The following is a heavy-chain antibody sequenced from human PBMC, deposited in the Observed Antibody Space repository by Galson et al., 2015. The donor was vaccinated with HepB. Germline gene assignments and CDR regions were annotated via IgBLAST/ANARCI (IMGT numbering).Heavy chain of an antibody. D-gene: IGHD2-21*01. V-gene: IGHV3-48*01. Sequence: SLRLSCAVSGFPFSSFDMNWVRQAPGKGLEWVSYIKSVGSPIYYADSVKGRFTISRDNAKNSLYLQMNSLRAEDTAVYYCARDLFDKAVDYWGQGTLVTVSS. CDR3: ARDLFDKAVDY. CDR1: GFPFSSFD. CDR2: IKSVGSPI. J-gene: IGHJ4*02.